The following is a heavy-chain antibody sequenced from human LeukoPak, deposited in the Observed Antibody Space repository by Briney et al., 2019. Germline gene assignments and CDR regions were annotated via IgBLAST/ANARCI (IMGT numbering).Heavy chain of an antibody. V-gene: IGHV3-23*01. CDR1: GFTFSSYA. CDR2: ISGSGGST. J-gene: IGHJ1*01. D-gene: IGHD2-15*01. CDR3: APYCSGGSCCSIADEYFQH. Sequence: GGSLRLSCAASGFTFSSYAMSWVRQAPGKGLEWVSAISGSGGSTYYADSVKGRFTISRDNSKNTLYLQMNSLRAEDTAVYYCAPYCSGGSCCSIADEYFQHWGQGTLVTVSS.